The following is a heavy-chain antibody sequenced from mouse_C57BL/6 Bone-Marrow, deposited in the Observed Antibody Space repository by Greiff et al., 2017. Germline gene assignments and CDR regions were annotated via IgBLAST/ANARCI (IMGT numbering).Heavy chain of an antibody. CDR3: AILFLRFYYAMDY. CDR1: GYTFTSYW. CDR2: IYPGSGST. D-gene: IGHD1-1*01. J-gene: IGHJ4*01. V-gene: IGHV1-55*01. Sequence: QVQLQQPGAELVKPGASVKMSCKASGYTFTSYWITWVKQRPGQGLEWIGEIYPGSGSTNYNEKFKSKATLTVDTSSTTAYMQLSSLPSEDSAIYYCAILFLRFYYAMDYWGQGTSVTVSS.